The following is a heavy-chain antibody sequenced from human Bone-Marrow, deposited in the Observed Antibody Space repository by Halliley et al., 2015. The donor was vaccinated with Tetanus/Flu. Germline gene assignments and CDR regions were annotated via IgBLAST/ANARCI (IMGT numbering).Heavy chain of an antibody. J-gene: IGHJ4*02. V-gene: IGHV4-59*01. CDR1: GGSISSYY. CDR2: IYYSGST. D-gene: IGHD2-15*01. CDR3: ARSHGAYCSGGNCYSGLDY. Sequence: TLSLTCTVSGGSISSYYWSWIRQPPGKGLEWIGYIYYSGSTNYNPSLKSRVTISLDTSKNQFFLKLSSVTAADTAVYYCARSHGAYCSGGNCYSGLDYWGQGTLVTVSS.